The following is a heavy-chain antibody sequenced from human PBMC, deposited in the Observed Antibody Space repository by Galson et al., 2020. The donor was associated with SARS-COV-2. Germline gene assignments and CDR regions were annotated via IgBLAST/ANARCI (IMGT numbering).Heavy chain of an antibody. J-gene: IGHJ4*02. D-gene: IGHD2-2*01. Sequence: GESLKISCAASGFTFDDYTMHWVRQAPGKGLEWVAVISYDGSNKYYADSVKGRFTISRDNSKNTLYLQMNSLRAEDTAVYYCATRLLFSFDYWGQGTLVTVCS. CDR1: GFTFDDYT. V-gene: IGHV3-30*03. CDR3: ATRLLFSFDY. CDR2: ISYDGSNK.